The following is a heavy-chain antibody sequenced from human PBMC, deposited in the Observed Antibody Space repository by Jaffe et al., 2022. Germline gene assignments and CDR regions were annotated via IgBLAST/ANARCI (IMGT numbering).Heavy chain of an antibody. CDR2: IYYSGST. CDR3: ASTTYYYGSGSLRI. Sequence: QVQLQESGPGLVKPSETLSLTCTVSGGSISSYYWSWIRQPPGKGLEWIGYIYYSGSTNYNPSLKSRVTISVDTSKNQFSLKLSSVTAADTAVYYCASTTYYYGSGSLRIWGQGTMVTVSS. J-gene: IGHJ3*02. CDR1: GGSISSYY. D-gene: IGHD3-10*01. V-gene: IGHV4-59*01.